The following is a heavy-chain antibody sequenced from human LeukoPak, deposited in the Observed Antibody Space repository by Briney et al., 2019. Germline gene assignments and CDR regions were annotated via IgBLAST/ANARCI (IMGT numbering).Heavy chain of an antibody. CDR2: IKSKTDGGTT. D-gene: IGHD3-10*01. CDR1: GFTFSNAW. CDR3: TTEPGNLWFGEFDFDY. J-gene: IGHJ4*02. Sequence: GGSLRLSCAASGFTFSNAWMSWVRQAPGKGLEWVGRIKSKTDGGTTGYAAPVKGRFTISRDDSKNTLYLQMNSLKTEDTAVYYCTTEPGNLWFGEFDFDYWGQGTLVTVSS. V-gene: IGHV3-15*01.